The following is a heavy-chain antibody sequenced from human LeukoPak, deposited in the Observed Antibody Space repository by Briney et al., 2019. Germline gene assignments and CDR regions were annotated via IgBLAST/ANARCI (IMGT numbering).Heavy chain of an antibody. CDR3: ARHLKPEGLLWFGDPILYYFDY. D-gene: IGHD3-10*01. J-gene: IGHJ4*02. CDR2: IYYSGSP. V-gene: IGHV4-39*01. Sequence: SETLSLTCTVSGGSISSSSSYWGWIPQPPGKGLQWIGSIYYSGSPSYNPSLKSRVTISVDTSKNQFSLKLSSATAADTAVYYCARHLKPEGLLWFGDPILYYFDYWGQGTLVTVSS. CDR1: GGSISSSSSY.